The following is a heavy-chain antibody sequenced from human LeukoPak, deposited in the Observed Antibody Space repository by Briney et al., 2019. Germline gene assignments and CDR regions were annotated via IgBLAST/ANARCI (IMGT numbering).Heavy chain of an antibody. CDR3: ARDPSYYDYVWGSYRSYGMDV. V-gene: IGHV3-21*01. CDR2: ISSSSSYI. D-gene: IGHD3-16*02. CDR1: GFTSSSYS. J-gene: IGHJ6*02. Sequence: GGSLRLSCAASGFTSSSYSMNWVRQAPGKGLEWVSSISSSSSYIYYADSVKGRFTISRDNAKNSLYLQMNSLRAEDTAVYYCARDPSYYDYVWGSYRSYGMDVWGQGTTVTVSS.